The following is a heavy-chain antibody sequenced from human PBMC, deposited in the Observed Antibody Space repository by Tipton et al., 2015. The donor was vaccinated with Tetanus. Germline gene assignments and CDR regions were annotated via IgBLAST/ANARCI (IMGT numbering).Heavy chain of an antibody. CDR2: IYYSGTT. Sequence: TLSLTCTVSGGSITSGTYYWDWIRQPPGKGLEWIGNIYYSGTTYYTSSLKSRVTISLDTSKNQFSLKMTSVTAADTAVYYCARQADNWPDPWGQGILVTVSS. CDR1: GGSITSGTYY. CDR3: ARQADNWPDP. V-gene: IGHV4-39*01. D-gene: IGHD1-20*01. J-gene: IGHJ5*02.